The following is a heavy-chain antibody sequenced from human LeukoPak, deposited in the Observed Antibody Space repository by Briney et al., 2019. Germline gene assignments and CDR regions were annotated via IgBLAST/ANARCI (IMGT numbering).Heavy chain of an antibody. V-gene: IGHV4-59*01. D-gene: IGHD6-19*01. Sequence: PSETLSLTCTVSGGSISSYYWSWIRQPPGKGLEWIGYIYYSGSTNYNPSLKSRVTISVDTSKNQFSLKLSSVTAADTAVYYCARAHGAVAGPGLYYYYGMDVWGQGTTVTVSS. CDR2: IYYSGST. J-gene: IGHJ6*02. CDR1: GGSISSYY. CDR3: ARAHGAVAGPGLYYYYGMDV.